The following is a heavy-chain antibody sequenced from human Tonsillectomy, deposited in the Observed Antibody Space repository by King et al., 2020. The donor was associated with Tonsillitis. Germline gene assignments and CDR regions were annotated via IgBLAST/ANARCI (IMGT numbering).Heavy chain of an antibody. Sequence: VQLVESGGGLVQPGGSLRLSCAASGFTFSSYWMHWVRQVPGKGLVWVSRINSDGSSTSYADSVKGRFTISRDNAKNTLYLQMNSLRAEDTAVYYCAFLTSYYASGVDYWGQGTLVTVSS. CDR1: GFTFSSYW. J-gene: IGHJ4*02. V-gene: IGHV3-74*01. D-gene: IGHD3-10*01. CDR2: INSDGSST. CDR3: AFLTSYYASGVDY.